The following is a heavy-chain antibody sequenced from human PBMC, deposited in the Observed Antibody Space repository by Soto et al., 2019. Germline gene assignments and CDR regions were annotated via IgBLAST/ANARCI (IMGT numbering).Heavy chain of an antibody. CDR2: ISATTGNT. D-gene: IGHD2-21*01. CDR3: AIESDGGY. V-gene: IGHV3-23*01. CDR1: GFNFSTFT. Sequence: EVRLLESGGGLVQPGGSLRLSCAASGFNFSTFTMIWVRQAPGKGLEWVSGISATTGNTYYADSVKGRFTISRDNFENTQFLQMNNLRAEDTALYYCAIESDGGYWGQGTLVTVSS. J-gene: IGHJ4*02.